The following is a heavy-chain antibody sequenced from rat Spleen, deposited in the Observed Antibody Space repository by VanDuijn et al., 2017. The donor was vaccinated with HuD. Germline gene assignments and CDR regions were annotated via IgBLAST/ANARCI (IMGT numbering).Heavy chain of an antibody. J-gene: IGHJ2*01. Sequence: EVQLVESGGGFVQPGRSLKLSCAASGFIFSDYHLAWVRQAPTKGLEWVASIDYDGDRTYYRDSVKGRFSISRDNAKSSLYLQMDSLRSEDTATYYCTRDRILRSTGFDYWGQGVMVTVSS. V-gene: IGHV5-20*01. CDR2: IDYDGDRT. CDR1: GFIFSDYH. CDR3: TRDRILRSTGFDY. D-gene: IGHD1-6*01.